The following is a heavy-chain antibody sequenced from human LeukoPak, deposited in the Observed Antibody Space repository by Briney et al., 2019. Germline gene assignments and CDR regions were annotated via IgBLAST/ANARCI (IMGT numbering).Heavy chain of an antibody. Sequence: GGSLRLSCAASGFTFSSYAMSWVRQAPEKGLEWVSTISGSGGGTYYADSVKGRFTISRDNSKKTLYLQMNTLTTEDTAVYYCARDGDGAAAGIYTYWGQGTLVIVSS. CDR2: ISGSGGGT. V-gene: IGHV3-23*01. J-gene: IGHJ4*02. CDR3: ARDGDGAAAGIYTY. D-gene: IGHD6-13*01. CDR1: GFTFSSYA.